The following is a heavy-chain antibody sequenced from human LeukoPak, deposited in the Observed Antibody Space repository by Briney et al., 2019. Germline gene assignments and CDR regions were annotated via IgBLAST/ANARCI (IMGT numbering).Heavy chain of an antibody. J-gene: IGHJ4*02. V-gene: IGHV5-51*01. CDR3: ARYSSGWYSFDY. CDR1: GYNFTSYW. Sequence: GESLKISCKGPGYNFTSYWIGWVRRVPGKGLGWMGIIYPGYSDTIYSPSFQGQVTISADKSISTAYLQWSSRKASDTAMYYCARYSSGWYSFDYWGQGTLVTVSS. D-gene: IGHD6-19*01. CDR2: IYPGYSDT.